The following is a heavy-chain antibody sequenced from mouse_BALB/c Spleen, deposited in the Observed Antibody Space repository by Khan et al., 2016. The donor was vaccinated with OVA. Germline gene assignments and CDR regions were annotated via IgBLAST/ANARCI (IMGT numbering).Heavy chain of an antibody. J-gene: IGHJ3*01. V-gene: IGHV3-2*02. Sequence: EVQLQESGPGLVKPSQSLSLTCTVTGYSITSDYAWNWIRQFPGNKLEWMGYINYSGSTSYHPSLKSRISITRDTPKNQFFPQLNSVTTKDTATYYCSRGVRLTYWGQGTLVTVSA. CDR1: GYSITSDYA. CDR2: INYSGST. D-gene: IGHD2-14*01. CDR3: SRGVRLTY.